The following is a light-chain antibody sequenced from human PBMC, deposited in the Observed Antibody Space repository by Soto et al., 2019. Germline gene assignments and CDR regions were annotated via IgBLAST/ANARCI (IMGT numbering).Light chain of an antibody. CDR3: ASYAGTKLFV. CDR1: SSDVGFYNF. CDR2: EVT. Sequence: QSVLTQPPSAFGAPGQSLTISCTGTSSDVGFYNFVSWYQQRPGKAPKLVIYEVTKRPSGVPDRFSGSKSGSTASLTVPGLQADDEADYYCASYAGTKLFVFGSGTKVTVL. V-gene: IGLV2-8*01. J-gene: IGLJ1*01.